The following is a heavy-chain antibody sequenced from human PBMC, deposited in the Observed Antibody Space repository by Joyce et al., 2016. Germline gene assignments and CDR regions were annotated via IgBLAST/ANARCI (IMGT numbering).Heavy chain of an antibody. CDR2: ISYDGIYK. CDR3: AKSLTATYSSGWFLDY. D-gene: IGHD6-25*01. Sequence: QVQLVESGGGVVQPGRSLRLFCAASGLTLRTYGVHWVGPAPGKWLEWVAVISYDGIYKYYSDSVKGRFTIARDNSKNTVFLEMNSLRAEDTAVYYCAKSLTATYSSGWFLDYWGQGTLVTVSS. J-gene: IGHJ4*02. V-gene: IGHV3-30*18. CDR1: GLTLRTYG.